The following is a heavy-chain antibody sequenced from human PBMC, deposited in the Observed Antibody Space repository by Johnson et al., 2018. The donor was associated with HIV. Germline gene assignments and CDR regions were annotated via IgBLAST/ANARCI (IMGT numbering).Heavy chain of an antibody. D-gene: IGHD3-22*01. CDR1: GFTFSDHA. V-gene: IGHV3-23*04. CDR2: MSGSGAVT. Sequence: VQLVESGGGLVQPGGSLRLSCAGSGFTFSDHAMGWVRQAPGKGLEWVSSMSGSGAVTYYADSVKGRFTSSRDNSKNRLFLQMNSLRAEDTAVYYCAKDPAVVPPICFDVWGQGTVVTVSS. J-gene: IGHJ3*01. CDR3: AKDPAVVPPICFDV.